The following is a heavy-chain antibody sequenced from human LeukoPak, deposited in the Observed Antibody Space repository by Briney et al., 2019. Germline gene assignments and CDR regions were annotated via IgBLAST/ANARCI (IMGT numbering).Heavy chain of an antibody. CDR1: GFTFSTYA. J-gene: IGHJ4*02. CDR2: ISGSYTST. D-gene: IGHD6-13*01. Sequence: PRGSLRLSCAASGFTFSTYAMSWVRQAPGKGLEWVSAISGSYTSTYYADSVKGRFTISRDNSRNTLYLQMNSLRAEDTAVYYCAKWSRSITTGDTVDWWGQGTLVTVSS. V-gene: IGHV3-23*01. CDR3: AKWSRSITTGDTVDW.